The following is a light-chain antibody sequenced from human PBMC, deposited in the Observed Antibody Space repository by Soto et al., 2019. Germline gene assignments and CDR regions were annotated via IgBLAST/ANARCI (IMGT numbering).Light chain of an antibody. Sequence: DIQMAQFPASLSASVGDTVTITCRSSETIRVYLNWYQHRPGKAPEILIYGATRLQSGVPPRFSGSVSGTEYTLTINNLQPDDIATYYCQQSYTSAWTFGQGTKV. CDR2: GAT. J-gene: IGKJ1*01. V-gene: IGKV1-39*01. CDR3: QQSYTSAWT. CDR1: ETIRVY.